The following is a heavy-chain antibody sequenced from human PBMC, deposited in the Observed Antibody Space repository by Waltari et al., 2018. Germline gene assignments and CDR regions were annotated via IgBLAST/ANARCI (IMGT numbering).Heavy chain of an antibody. D-gene: IGHD2-15*01. CDR2: IHRSGKK. J-gene: IGHJ4*02. CDR3: ARDRGRGLYLDS. V-gene: IGHV4-4*02. Sequence: QLQLQQSGPGLVKPSESLSLTCAVSGDSMSERAWWSWVRQPPGKGLEWIGQIHRSGKKNDNTALESRVTLSNDTYNKQFSLTLTSATAAGTAVYYCARDRGRGLYLDSWGQGTLVTVSP. CDR1: GDSMSERAW.